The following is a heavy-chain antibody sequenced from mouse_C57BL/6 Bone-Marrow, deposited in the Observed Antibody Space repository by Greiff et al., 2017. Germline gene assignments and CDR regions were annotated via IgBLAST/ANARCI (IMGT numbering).Heavy chain of an antibody. CDR3: AREGYYYQGFAY. D-gene: IGHD1-1*01. CDR2: ISDGGSYT. CDR1: GFTFSSYA. V-gene: IGHV5-4*01. Sequence: EVQRVESGGGLVKPGGSLKLSCAASGFTFSSYAMSWVRQTPEKRLEWVATISDGGSYTYYPDNVKGRFTISRDNAKNNLYLQMSHLKSEDTAMYYCAREGYYYQGFAYWGQGTLVTVSA. J-gene: IGHJ3*01.